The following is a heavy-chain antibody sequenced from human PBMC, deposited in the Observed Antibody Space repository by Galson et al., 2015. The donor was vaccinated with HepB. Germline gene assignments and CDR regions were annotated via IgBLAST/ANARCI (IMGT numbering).Heavy chain of an antibody. CDR2: ITSSGANT. J-gene: IGHJ4*02. D-gene: IGHD6-19*01. Sequence: SLRLSCAASGFAFDTHAMSWVRQAPGKGLEWVSAITSSGANTYSADSVKGRFTISSDTSKNTLFLQKTGLTADDTAIYYCASVHPEYTSGWYRQALYYFDSWGQGTLVAVSS. CDR1: GFAFDTHA. CDR3: ASVHPEYTSGWYRQALYYFDS. V-gene: IGHV3-23*01.